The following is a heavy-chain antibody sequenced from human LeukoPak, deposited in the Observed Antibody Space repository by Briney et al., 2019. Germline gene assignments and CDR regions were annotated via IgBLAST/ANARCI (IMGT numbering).Heavy chain of an antibody. Sequence: SETLSLTCTVSGGSISSYYWSWIRQPPGKGLEWIGYIYYSGSTNYNPSLKSRVTISVDTSKNQFSLKLSSVTAADTAVYYCAVRGIAARRPGAFDIWGQGTMVTVSS. D-gene: IGHD6-6*01. CDR3: AVRGIAARRPGAFDI. CDR2: IYYSGST. J-gene: IGHJ3*02. V-gene: IGHV4-59*01. CDR1: GGSISSYY.